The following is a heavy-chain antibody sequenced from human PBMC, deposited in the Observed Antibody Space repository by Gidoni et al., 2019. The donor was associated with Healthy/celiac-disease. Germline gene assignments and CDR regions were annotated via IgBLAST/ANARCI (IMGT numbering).Heavy chain of an antibody. V-gene: IGHV4-34*01. CDR2: INHSGST. CDR1: GGSFSGYY. CDR3: ARGYSSGWLPFNY. D-gene: IGHD6-19*01. J-gene: IGHJ4*02. Sequence: QVQLQQWGAGLLKPSETPSPTCAVSGGSFSGYYWSWIRQPPGKGLEWIGEINHSGSTNYNPSLKSRVTISVDTSKNQFSLKLSSVTAADTAVYYCARGYSSGWLPFNYWGQGTLVTVSS.